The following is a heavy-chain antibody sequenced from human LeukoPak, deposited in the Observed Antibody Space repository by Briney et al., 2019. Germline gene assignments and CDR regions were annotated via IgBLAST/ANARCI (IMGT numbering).Heavy chain of an antibody. CDR1: GGSIRSYY. Sequence: SETLSLTCTVSGGSIRSYYWSWIRQPPGKGLEWIGYMYYSGSTNYNPSLKSRITISSDTSKNQFSLKLSSVTAADTAVYFCARNHYDSSGYYYGFFWGQGILVTVSS. CDR2: MYYSGST. J-gene: IGHJ1*01. V-gene: IGHV4-59*08. CDR3: ARNHYDSSGYYYGFF. D-gene: IGHD3-22*01.